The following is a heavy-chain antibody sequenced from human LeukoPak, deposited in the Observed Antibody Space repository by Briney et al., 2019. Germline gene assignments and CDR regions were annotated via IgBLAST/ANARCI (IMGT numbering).Heavy chain of an antibody. CDR2: IRYDGSNK. CDR3: AKDLQRWLGSCFDY. J-gene: IGHJ4*02. CDR1: GFTFSSYG. D-gene: IGHD5-24*01. Sequence: GGSLRLSCAASGFTFSSYGMHWVRQAPGKGLEWVAFIRYDGSNKYYADSVKGRFTISRDNSKNTLYLQMNSLRAEDTAVYYCAKDLQRWLGSCFDYWGQGTLVTVSS. V-gene: IGHV3-30*02.